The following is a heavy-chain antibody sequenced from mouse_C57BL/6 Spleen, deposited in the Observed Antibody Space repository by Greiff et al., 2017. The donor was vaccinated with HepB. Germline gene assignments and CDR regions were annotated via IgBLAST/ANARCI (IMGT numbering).Heavy chain of an antibody. CDR3: AVDYGSSYDYAMDY. D-gene: IGHD1-1*01. CDR1: GYAFSSSW. J-gene: IGHJ4*01. Sequence: VQLQQSGPELVKPGASVKISCKASGYAFSSSWMNWVKQRPGKGLEWIGRIYPGDGDTNYNGKFKGKATLTADKSSSTAYMQLSSLTSEDSAVYSCAVDYGSSYDYAMDYWGQGTSVTVSS. V-gene: IGHV1-82*01. CDR2: IYPGDGDT.